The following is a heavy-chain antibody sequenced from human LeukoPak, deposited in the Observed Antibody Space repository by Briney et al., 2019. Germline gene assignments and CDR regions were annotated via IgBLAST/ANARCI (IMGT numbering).Heavy chain of an antibody. Sequence: GGSLRLSCAASGFTFTSYAMSWVRQAPGKGLEWVSAFSGCGGITYYADSVKGRFTISRDNSKNPLYLQMNSLRAEDTAGYYCAKALRRGSSGYLRLSLSYYYGMDVWGQGTTVTVSS. V-gene: IGHV3-23*01. CDR2: FSGCGGIT. CDR3: AKALRRGSSGYLRLSLSYYYGMDV. CDR1: GFTFTSYA. J-gene: IGHJ6*02. D-gene: IGHD1-26*01.